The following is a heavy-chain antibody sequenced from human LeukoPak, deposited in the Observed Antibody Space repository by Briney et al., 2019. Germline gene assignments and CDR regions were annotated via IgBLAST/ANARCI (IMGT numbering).Heavy chain of an antibody. D-gene: IGHD3-3*02. CDR2: ISSSGGKT. Sequence: GGSLRLSCAVSGLTFGSYSMNWVRQAPGKGLEWVSYISSSGGKTYYADSVRGRFTISRDNAKNSLYLQMNTLRVEDTAMYYCTRGFDISDYWGQGTVVTVSS. CDR3: TRGFDISDY. CDR1: GLTFGSYS. V-gene: IGHV3-48*04. J-gene: IGHJ4*02.